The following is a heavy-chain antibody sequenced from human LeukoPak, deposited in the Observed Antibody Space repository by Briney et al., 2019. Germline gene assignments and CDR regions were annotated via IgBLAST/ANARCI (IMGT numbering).Heavy chain of an antibody. Sequence: PGGSLRLSCAASGFTFNTYTMNWVRQAPGKGLEWVSSISSGTSYIYYADSVKGRFTISRDNSKNTLYLQINSLRAEDTALYYCASLGNDRTPWGQGTLVTVSS. J-gene: IGHJ5*02. CDR1: GFTFNTYT. CDR3: ASLGNDRTP. CDR2: ISSGTSYI. D-gene: IGHD1-1*01. V-gene: IGHV3-21*04.